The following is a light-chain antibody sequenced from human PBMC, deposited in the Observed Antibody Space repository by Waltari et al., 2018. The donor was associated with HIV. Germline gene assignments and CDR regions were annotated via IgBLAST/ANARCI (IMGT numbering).Light chain of an antibody. Sequence: QSVLTQPPSASGTPGQRVTISCSGSTSNIGRYYVYWYQQLPGTAPKLLIYRNNQRPQGVPDRFSGSKSGTSASLAISGLRSEDEADYYCAAWDDSLSVVFGGGTKLTVL. J-gene: IGLJ2*01. CDR1: TSNIGRYY. CDR2: RNN. CDR3: AAWDDSLSVV. V-gene: IGLV1-47*01.